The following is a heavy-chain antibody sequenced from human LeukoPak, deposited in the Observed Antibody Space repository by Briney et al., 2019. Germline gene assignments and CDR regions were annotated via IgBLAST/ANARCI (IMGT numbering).Heavy chain of an antibody. Sequence: GESLKISCKGSGYSFTSYWIGWVRQMPGKGLEWMGIIYPGDSDTRYSSSFQGQVTISADKSISTAYLQWSSLKASDTAMYYCARRRYYGSGSLYYFDYWGQGTLVTVSS. D-gene: IGHD3-10*01. J-gene: IGHJ4*02. CDR3: ARRRYYGSGSLYYFDY. CDR1: GYSFTSYW. CDR2: IYPGDSDT. V-gene: IGHV5-51*01.